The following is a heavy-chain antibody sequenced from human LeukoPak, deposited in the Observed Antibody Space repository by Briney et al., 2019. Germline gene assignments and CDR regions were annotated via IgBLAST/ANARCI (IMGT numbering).Heavy chain of an antibody. D-gene: IGHD6-13*01. CDR2: ISGSSIYT. CDR1: GFTFSDYS. V-gene: IGHV3-11*05. J-gene: IGHJ3*02. Sequence: GGSLRLFCAGSGFTFSDYSMSWIRQAPGKGLEWVSYISGSSIYTNYADSVKGRFTISRDNAKRSLYLQMKSLRAEDTAVYYCAREYISSAGRNVFDIWGQGTMVTVSS. CDR3: AREYISSAGRNVFDI.